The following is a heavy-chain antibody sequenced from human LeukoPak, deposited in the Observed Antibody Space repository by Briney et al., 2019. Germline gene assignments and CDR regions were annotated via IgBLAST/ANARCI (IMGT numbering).Heavy chain of an antibody. CDR2: IIPIFGTA. V-gene: IGHV1-69*05. CDR1: GGTFSSYA. CDR3: ARGAKQWLVDLYYYYYMDV. J-gene: IGHJ6*03. Sequence: SVKVSCKASGGTFSSYAISWVRQAPGQGLEWMGGIIPIFGTANYAQKFQGRVTITTDESTSTAYMELSSLRSEDTAVYYCARGAKQWLVDLYYYYYMDVWGKGTTVTVPS. D-gene: IGHD6-19*01.